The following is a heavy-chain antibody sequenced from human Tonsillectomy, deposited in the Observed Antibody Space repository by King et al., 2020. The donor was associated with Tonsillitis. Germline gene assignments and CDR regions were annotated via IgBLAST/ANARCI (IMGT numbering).Heavy chain of an antibody. J-gene: IGHJ4*02. CDR2: ISFDASRE. CDR1: GFDFSSCG. V-gene: IGHV3-33*05. D-gene: IGHD6-19*01. CDR3: ARERLYSSDWGIDY. Sequence: HVQLVESGGGVVQPGGSLRLSCASSGFDFSSCGMHWVRQAPGKGLEWVAVISFDASRENYADSVKGRFTIARDNSKNTLYLQMNSLRAEDTAVYYCARERLYSSDWGIDYWGQGSLVTVSS.